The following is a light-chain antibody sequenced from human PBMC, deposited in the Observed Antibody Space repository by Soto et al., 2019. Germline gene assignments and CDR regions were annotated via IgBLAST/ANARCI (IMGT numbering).Light chain of an antibody. CDR3: QQYNNWPRT. V-gene: IGKV3D-20*02. J-gene: IGKJ1*01. Sequence: EIVLTQSPATLSLSPGERATLSCRASRSFASSYLAWYQHKPGQAPRLLIYAASSRATGIPDRFIGSGSGTDFTLTISRLEPDDSAVYYCQQYNNWPRTFGQGTKVEIK. CDR2: AAS. CDR1: RSFASSY.